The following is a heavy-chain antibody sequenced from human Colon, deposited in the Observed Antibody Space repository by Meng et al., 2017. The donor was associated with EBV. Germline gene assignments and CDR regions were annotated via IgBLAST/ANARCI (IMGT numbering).Heavy chain of an antibody. CDR1: GGSLSGAY. J-gene: IGHJ4*02. Sequence: QVQLQPWGAGPFTPSETLSLTCAVNGGSLSGAYWNWIRQPPGKGLEWIGEIIHGGSPSYNPSLKSRVTISIDTSKNQLSLMLSSVTAADTAVYYCARRPTGIDYWGQGTLVTVSS. CDR3: ARRPTGIDY. V-gene: IGHV4-34*12. CDR2: IIHGGSP. D-gene: IGHD2-8*02.